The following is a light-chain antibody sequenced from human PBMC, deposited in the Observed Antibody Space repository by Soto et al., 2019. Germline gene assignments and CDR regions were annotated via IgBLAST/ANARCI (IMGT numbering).Light chain of an antibody. V-gene: IGKV3D-7*01. J-gene: IGKJ5*01. CDR2: GAS. Sequence: PGERVTLSCRASQSVSSSYLTWYQQKPGQAPRLLIYGASTRATSIPARFSGSGSGTDFTLTISSLQPEDFAVYYCQQYNNWPPITFGQGTRLENK. CDR3: QQYNNWPPIT. CDR1: QSVSSSY.